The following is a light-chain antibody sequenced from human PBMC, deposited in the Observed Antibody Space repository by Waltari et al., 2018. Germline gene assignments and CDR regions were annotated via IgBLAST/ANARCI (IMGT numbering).Light chain of an antibody. CDR2: GAS. CDR3: QHYVRLPAT. J-gene: IGKJ1*01. CDR1: QSVSRA. Sequence: IVLTQSPGSLCWYPGSRVPLSCRASQSVSRALVWYQQKPGQAPRLLIFGASNRATGIPDRFSGSGSETDFSLTISRLEPEDFAVDYCQHYVRLPATFGRGTKVEIK. V-gene: IGKV3-20*01.